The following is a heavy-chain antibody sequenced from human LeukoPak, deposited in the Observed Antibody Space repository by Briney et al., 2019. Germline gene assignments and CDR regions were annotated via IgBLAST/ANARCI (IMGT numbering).Heavy chain of an antibody. J-gene: IGHJ4*02. V-gene: IGHV3-66*01. D-gene: IGHD1-1*01. Sequence: GGSLTLSCAASGFTDNTNHMSWVRHAPGKGLECVSIINNGDTTYYADSVKGRFTISRDDSKNTLYLQVNSLRVEDTAVYYCTRSTAWSRWDYWGPGTLVTVSS. CDR2: INNGDTT. CDR1: GFTDNTNH. CDR3: TRSTAWSRWDY.